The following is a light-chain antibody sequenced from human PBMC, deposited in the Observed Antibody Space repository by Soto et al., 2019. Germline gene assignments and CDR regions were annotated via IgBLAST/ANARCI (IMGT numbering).Light chain of an antibody. CDR3: QQYNNWPPIT. V-gene: IGKV3-15*01. CDR1: QSVRSH. CDR2: GAS. J-gene: IGKJ5*01. Sequence: IAMTQSPATLSVSPGEGVTLSCRASQSVRSHLAWYQQKPGQPPRLLIYGASTSATGIPARFSGSGFGTEFTLTISSLQSEDFAVYYCQQYNNWPPITFGQVTRLEIK.